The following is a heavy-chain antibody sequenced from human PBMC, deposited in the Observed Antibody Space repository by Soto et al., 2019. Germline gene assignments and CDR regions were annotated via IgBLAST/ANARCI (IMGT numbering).Heavy chain of an antibody. J-gene: IGHJ4*02. V-gene: IGHV1-18*01. CDR3: ARGSSYGRSSWPDY. D-gene: IGHD6-13*01. CDR1: GYTFSSYG. Sequence: QIQLVQSGAEVKKPGTSVKVTCKTSGYTFSSYGVTWVRQAPGQGLEWIGWTSGYNTHTNYAPKLHDRVIMTTDLPTGTDSMELRSLRSDDTAISYCARGSSYGRSSWPDYWGQGTLVIVSS. CDR2: TSGYNTHT.